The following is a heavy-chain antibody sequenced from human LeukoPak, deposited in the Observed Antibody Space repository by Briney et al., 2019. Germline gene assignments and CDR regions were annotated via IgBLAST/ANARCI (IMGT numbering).Heavy chain of an antibody. CDR3: ARDPGKAYYYDSSGYYDAFDI. CDR1: GGSISSYY. V-gene: IGHV4-59*01. J-gene: IGHJ3*02. D-gene: IGHD3-22*01. Sequence: SETLSLTCTVSGGSISSYYWSWIRQPPGKGLEWIGYIYYSGSTNYNPSLKSRVTISVDTSNNQSSLKLSSVTAADTAVYYCARDPGKAYYYDSSGYYDAFDIWGQGTMVTVSS. CDR2: IYYSGST.